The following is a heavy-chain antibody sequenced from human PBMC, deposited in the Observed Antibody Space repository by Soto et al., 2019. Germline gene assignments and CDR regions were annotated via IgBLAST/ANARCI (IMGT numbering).Heavy chain of an antibody. V-gene: IGHV3-23*01. D-gene: IGHD3-22*01. CDR2: ISCSGGST. CDR3: AKVLHYDSSGYFGLDY. Sequence: EVQLLESGGGLVQPGGSLRLSCAASGFTFSSYSMSWVRQAPGKGLEWVSAISCSGGSTYYADSVKGRFTISRDNSKNTLDLQMNSLRAEDTAVYYCAKVLHYDSSGYFGLDYWGQGTLVTVSS. CDR1: GFTFSSYS. J-gene: IGHJ4*02.